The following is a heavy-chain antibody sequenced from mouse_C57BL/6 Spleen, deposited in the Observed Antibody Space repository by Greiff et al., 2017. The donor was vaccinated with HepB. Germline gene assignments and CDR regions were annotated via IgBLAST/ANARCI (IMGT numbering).Heavy chain of an antibody. CDR2: INPGSGGT. J-gene: IGHJ2*01. Sequence: VHLVESGAELVRPGTSVKVSCKASGYAFTNYLIEWVKQRPGQGLEWIGVINPGSGGTNYNEKFKGKATLTADKSSSTAYMQLSSLTSEDSAVYFCARRDYYGSSYSYYFDYWGQGTTLTVSS. CDR1: GYAFTNYL. CDR3: ARRDYYGSSYSYYFDY. V-gene: IGHV1-54*01. D-gene: IGHD1-1*01.